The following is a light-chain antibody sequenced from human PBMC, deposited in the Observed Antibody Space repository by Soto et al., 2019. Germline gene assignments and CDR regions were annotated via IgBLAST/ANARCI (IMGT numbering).Light chain of an antibody. Sequence: DIQMTQSPSTLSASVGDRVTITCRASQSISSWLAWYQQKPGKAPKLLIYKASSLESGVPSRFSGSGSGTEFTLNISSLQPDDFETYYCQQYNSYLITFGQGTRLEI. CDR2: KAS. J-gene: IGKJ5*01. CDR1: QSISSW. CDR3: QQYNSYLIT. V-gene: IGKV1-5*03.